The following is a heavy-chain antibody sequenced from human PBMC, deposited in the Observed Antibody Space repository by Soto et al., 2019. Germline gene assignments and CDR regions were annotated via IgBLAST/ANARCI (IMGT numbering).Heavy chain of an antibody. CDR3: AKGSIEYSASVDN. CDR1: GFSFSSYG. D-gene: IGHD5-12*01. CDR2: ISARGGSS. V-gene: IGHV3-23*01. J-gene: IGHJ4*02. Sequence: EVQLLESGGGLVQPGGSLRLSCAASGFSFSSYGMVWVRQAPGKGLEWVSVISARGGSSYFADSVKGRFTISRDNSKNVLSLEMNSLRAEDTAIYFCAKGSIEYSASVDNWGQGTLVLVSS.